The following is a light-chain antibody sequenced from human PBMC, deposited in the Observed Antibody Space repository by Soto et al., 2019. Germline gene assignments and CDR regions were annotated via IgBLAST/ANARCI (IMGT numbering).Light chain of an antibody. Sequence: EIVLTQSPATLSLSPGERATLSCRASQSVSSYLAWYQQKPGQAPRLLIYDASNRATGIPARFSGSGSGTDFTLTISSLEPEDFAVCSCQQRSNWPLTFGGGTKVEIK. CDR1: QSVSSY. V-gene: IGKV3-11*01. CDR2: DAS. J-gene: IGKJ4*01. CDR3: QQRSNWPLT.